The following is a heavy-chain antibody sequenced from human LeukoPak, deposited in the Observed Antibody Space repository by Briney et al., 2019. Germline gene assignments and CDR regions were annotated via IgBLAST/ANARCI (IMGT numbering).Heavy chain of an antibody. CDR1: GFTFSSYG. V-gene: IGHV3-23*01. J-gene: IGHJ4*02. D-gene: IGHD3-22*01. CDR2: ISGSGGST. CDR3: ARHVVGVGFDY. Sequence: GGSLRLSCAASGFTFSSYGMSWVRQAPGKGLEWVSAISGSGGSTYYADSVKGRFTISRDNAKNTLNLQMNSLRAEDTAVYYCARHVVGVGFDYWGQGTLVTVSS.